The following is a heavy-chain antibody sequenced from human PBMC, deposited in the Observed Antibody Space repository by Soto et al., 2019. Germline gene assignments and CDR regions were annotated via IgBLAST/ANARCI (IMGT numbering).Heavy chain of an antibody. D-gene: IGHD3-16*01. CDR3: ARDGGDYYNGMDV. CDR1: GGSITGYY. J-gene: IGHJ6*02. CDR2: IYYSGAT. Sequence: QVQLQESGPGLVKPSETLSLTCTVSGGSITGYYWSWIRQPPGKGLEWIAFIYYSGATKYSPSLKSRVTISVDTSKNQISLRLSSVTAADTAVYYCARDGGDYYNGMDVWGQGTTVTVSS. V-gene: IGHV4-59*01.